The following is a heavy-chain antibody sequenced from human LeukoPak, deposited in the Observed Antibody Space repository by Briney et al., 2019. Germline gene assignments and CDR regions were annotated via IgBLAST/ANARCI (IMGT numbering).Heavy chain of an antibody. CDR3: ARRRYSSTWDY. V-gene: IGHV1-18*04. CDR1: GYTFTGYY. D-gene: IGHD6-13*01. Sequence: ASVKVSCKASGYTFTGYYMHWVRQAPGQGLEWMGWISAYNGNTNYAQKLQGRVTMTTDTSTSTAYMELRSLRSDDTAVYYCARRRYSSTWDYWGQGTLLTVSS. J-gene: IGHJ4*02. CDR2: ISAYNGNT.